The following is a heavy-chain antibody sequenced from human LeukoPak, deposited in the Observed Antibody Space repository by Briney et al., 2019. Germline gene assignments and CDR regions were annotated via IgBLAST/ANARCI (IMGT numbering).Heavy chain of an antibody. V-gene: IGHV3-53*01. CDR2: IYSGGST. CDR3: ARLWFGEYRDY. D-gene: IGHD3-10*01. J-gene: IGHJ4*02. Sequence: PGGSLRLSCAASGFTVSSNYMSWVRQAPGKGLEWVSVIYSGGSTYYADSVKGRFTISRDNSKNTLYLQMNSLRAEDTAVYYCARLWFGEYRDYWGQGTLVTVSS. CDR1: GFTVSSNY.